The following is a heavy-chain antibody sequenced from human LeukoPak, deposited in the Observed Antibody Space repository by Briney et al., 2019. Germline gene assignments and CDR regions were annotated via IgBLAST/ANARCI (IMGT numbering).Heavy chain of an antibody. J-gene: IGHJ4*02. CDR2: IYYSGST. CDR1: GGSFSSGSYY. D-gene: IGHD2-2*01. V-gene: IGHV4-61*01. CDR3: ARAHASRRIDY. Sequence: SETLSLTCTVSGGSFSSGSYYWSWIRQPPGKGLEWIGYIYYSGSTNYNPSLKSRVTISVDTSKNQFSLKLSSVTAADTAVYYCARAHASRRIDYWGQGTLVTVSS.